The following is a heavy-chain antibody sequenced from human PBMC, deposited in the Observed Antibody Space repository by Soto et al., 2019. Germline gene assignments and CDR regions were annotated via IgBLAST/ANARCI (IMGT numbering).Heavy chain of an antibody. CDR3: ARVDPGWFDP. CDR2: INVSNGNT. Sequence: ASVKVSCKASGYTFINYAIHWVRQAPGQRLEWMGWINVSNGNTQYSQKFQDRVTMTTDTSASTAYMELRSLASDDTAVYYCARVDPGWFDPWGQGTLVTVSS. J-gene: IGHJ5*02. CDR1: GYTFINYA. V-gene: IGHV1-3*01. D-gene: IGHD2-15*01.